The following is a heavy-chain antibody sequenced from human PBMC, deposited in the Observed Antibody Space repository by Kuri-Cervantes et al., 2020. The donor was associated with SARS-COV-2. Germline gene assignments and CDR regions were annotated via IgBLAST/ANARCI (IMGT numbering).Heavy chain of an antibody. J-gene: IGHJ6*02. D-gene: IGHD6-13*01. V-gene: IGHV3-48*01. Sequence: GGSLRLSCAASGFTFSSYSMNWVRQAPGKGLEWVSYISSSSSTIYYADSVKGRFTISRDNAKNSLYLQMNSLRAEDTAVYYCARYGFGYSTFYGMDVWDQGTTVTVSS. CDR1: GFTFSSYS. CDR3: ARYGFGYSTFYGMDV. CDR2: ISSSSSTI.